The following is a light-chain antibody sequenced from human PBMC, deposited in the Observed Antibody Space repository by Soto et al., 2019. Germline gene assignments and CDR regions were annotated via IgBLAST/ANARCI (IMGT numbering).Light chain of an antibody. CDR1: HSVSSN. CDR3: QQYNDWPPYT. J-gene: IGKJ2*01. V-gene: IGKV3-15*01. Sequence: EIVMTQSPVTLSVSPGERATLSCRASHSVSSNLAWYQQRPGQAPRLVIYGASTRATGIPARFSGSGSGIEFTLTISSLQSEDFVVYYCQQYNDWPPYTFGQGTKLEIK. CDR2: GAS.